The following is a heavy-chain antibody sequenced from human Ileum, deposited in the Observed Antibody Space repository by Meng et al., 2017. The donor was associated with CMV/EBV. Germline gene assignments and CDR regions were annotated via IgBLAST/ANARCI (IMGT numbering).Heavy chain of an antibody. Sequence: SCAASGFSFSDYAMSWVRQAPGKGLEWVSAISGSGFTTYYADSVKGRFTISRDNFKNTLYLQMNSLRVEDTAVYYCAKDRSNHNWFDPWGQGTLVTVSS. D-gene: IGHD4-11*01. CDR2: ISGSGFTT. CDR3: AKDRSNHNWFDP. V-gene: IGHV3-23*01. J-gene: IGHJ5*02. CDR1: GFSFSDYA.